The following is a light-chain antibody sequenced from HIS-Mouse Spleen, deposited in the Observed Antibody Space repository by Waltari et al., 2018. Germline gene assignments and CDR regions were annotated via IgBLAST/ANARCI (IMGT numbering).Light chain of an antibody. CDR1: SSDVGVYNY. J-gene: IGLJ2*01. Sequence: QSALTQPASVSGSPGQSITIPCTGTSSDVGVYNYVSWYQQPPGKAPKLMIYDVSNRPSGVPNRFSGSKSGNTASLTISGLQAEDEADYYCSSYTSSSVVFGGGTKLTVL. V-gene: IGLV2-14*03. CDR3: SSYTSSSVV. CDR2: DVS.